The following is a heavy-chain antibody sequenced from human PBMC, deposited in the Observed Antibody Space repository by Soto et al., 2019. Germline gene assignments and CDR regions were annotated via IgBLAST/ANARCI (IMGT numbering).Heavy chain of an antibody. CDR3: ARVGSSGWSPDY. CDR1: GGSISGHY. V-gene: IGHV4-59*11. J-gene: IGHJ4*02. CDR2: IFYSGSA. D-gene: IGHD6-19*01. Sequence: PSETLSLTCTVSGGSISGHYWIWIRQPPGEGMEWIGYIFYSGSATYNNKPSLKSRVSISVDTSKNQFYLRLSSVTAADTALYYCARVGSSGWSPDYWGQGTLVTVSS.